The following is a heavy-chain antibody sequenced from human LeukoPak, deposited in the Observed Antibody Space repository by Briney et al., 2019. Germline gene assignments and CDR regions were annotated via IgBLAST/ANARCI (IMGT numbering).Heavy chain of an antibody. CDR1: GFTFSDYY. V-gene: IGHV3-11*04. CDR2: TSSAASTT. CDR3: ARRKEVQTTFDY. D-gene: IGHD4/OR15-4a*01. J-gene: IGHJ4*02. Sequence: GGSLRLSCAASGFTFSDYYMAWIRQAPGKGLEWLSYTSSAASTTFYADSVKGRFTISRDNAKNSLDLQMNSLRDEDTAVYYCARRKEVQTTFDYWGQGTLVTVSS.